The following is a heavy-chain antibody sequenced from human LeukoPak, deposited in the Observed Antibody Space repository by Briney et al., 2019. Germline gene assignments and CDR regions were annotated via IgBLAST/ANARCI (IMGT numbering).Heavy chain of an antibody. V-gene: IGHV1-8*03. CDR2: MNPNSGNT. J-gene: IGHJ4*02. D-gene: IGHD6-13*01. CDR3: ARGAGIAAAGSDEKAY. CDR1: GYTFTSYD. Sequence: GASVKVSCKASGYTFTSYDINWVRQVTGQGLEWMGWMNPNSGNTGYAQKFQGRVTITRNTSISTAYMELSSLRSEDTAVYYCARGAGIAAAGSDEKAYWGQGTLVTVSS.